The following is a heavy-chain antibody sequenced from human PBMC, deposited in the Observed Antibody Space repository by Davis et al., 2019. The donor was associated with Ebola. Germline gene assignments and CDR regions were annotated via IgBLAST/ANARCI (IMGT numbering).Heavy chain of an antibody. CDR2: IWYDGSNK. V-gene: IGHV3-33*08. D-gene: IGHD1-7*01. Sequence: PGGSLRLSCAASGFTFSSYAIHWVRQAPGKGLEWVAVIWYDGSNKYYADSVKGRFTISKDNSKNTLYLQMNSLRAEDTAVYYCARSPGSLTGTTWFDPWGQGTLVTVSS. CDR1: GFTFSSYA. CDR3: ARSPGSLTGTTWFDP. J-gene: IGHJ5*02.